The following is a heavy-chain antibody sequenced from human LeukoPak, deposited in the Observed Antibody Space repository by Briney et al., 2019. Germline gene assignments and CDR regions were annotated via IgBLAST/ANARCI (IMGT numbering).Heavy chain of an antibody. V-gene: IGHV1-46*01. J-gene: IGHJ6*03. Sequence: ASVKVSCKASGYTFTGYYMHWVRQAPGQGREWMGIINPSGGSTSYAQKFQGRVTMTRDTSTSTVYMELSSLRSEDTAVYYCARGGVLVPAAMGEFYYYYYMDVWGKGTTVTISS. CDR3: ARGGVLVPAAMGEFYYYYYMDV. D-gene: IGHD2-2*01. CDR2: INPSGGST. CDR1: GYTFTGYY.